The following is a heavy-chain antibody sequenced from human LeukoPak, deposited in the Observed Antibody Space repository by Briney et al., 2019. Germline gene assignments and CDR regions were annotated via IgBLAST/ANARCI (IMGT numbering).Heavy chain of an antibody. Sequence: GASVKVSRKGSGYTFTSYGISWVRQAPGQGLEWIGWISAYNGNTNYAQKLQGRVTMTTDTSTSTAYMELRSLRSDDTTVYYCARVLTMVRGAFNWFDPWGQGTLVTVSS. J-gene: IGHJ5*02. D-gene: IGHD3-10*01. CDR3: ARVLTMVRGAFNWFDP. V-gene: IGHV1-18*01. CDR1: GYTFTSYG. CDR2: ISAYNGNT.